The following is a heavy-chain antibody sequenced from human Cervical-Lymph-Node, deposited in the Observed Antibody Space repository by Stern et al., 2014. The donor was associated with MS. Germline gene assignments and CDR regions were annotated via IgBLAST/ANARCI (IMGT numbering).Heavy chain of an antibody. CDR2: IDWDDDK. CDR3: ARFYSSSSFADAFDI. V-gene: IGHV2-70*01. D-gene: IGHD6-6*01. CDR1: GFSLTTSGMC. J-gene: IGHJ3*02. Sequence: ESGPALVKPTQTLTLTCTFSGFSLTTSGMCVSWIRQPPGKALEWLAFIDWDDDKSYNTSLKTRLTISKDTSKNQVVLTMTTMDPVDTATYYCARFYSSSSFADAFDIWGQGTMVTVSS.